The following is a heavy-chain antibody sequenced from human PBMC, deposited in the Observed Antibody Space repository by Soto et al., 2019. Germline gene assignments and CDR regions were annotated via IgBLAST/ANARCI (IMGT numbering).Heavy chain of an antibody. V-gene: IGHV3-74*01. D-gene: IGHD1-26*01. J-gene: IGHJ5*02. CDR2: INNVGSSR. CDR1: GFTFSNSW. CDR3: ASGGSGPYGRFDP. Sequence: EMQLVESGGGLVQPGGSLRLSCEASGFTFSNSWMHWVRQAPGKGRVWVSRINNVGSSRNYADFVKGRFTISRDNAKNTLHLEMNSLRGDDTAVYFGASGGSGPYGRFDPWGPGTLVIVSS.